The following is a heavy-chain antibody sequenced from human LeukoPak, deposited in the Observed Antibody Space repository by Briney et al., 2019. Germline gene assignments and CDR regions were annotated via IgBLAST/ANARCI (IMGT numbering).Heavy chain of an antibody. D-gene: IGHD2-15*01. J-gene: IGHJ4*02. V-gene: IGHV3-49*04. CDR3: TRGKGDQGWY. Sequence: QAGGSLRLSCAASGFIFSSYWMSWVRQAPGKGLEWVGFIRSKAYGGTTEYAASVKGRFTISRGDSKSIAYLQMNSLKTEDTAVYYCTRGKGDQGWYWGQGTLVTVSS. CDR2: IRSKAYGGTT. CDR1: GFIFSSYW.